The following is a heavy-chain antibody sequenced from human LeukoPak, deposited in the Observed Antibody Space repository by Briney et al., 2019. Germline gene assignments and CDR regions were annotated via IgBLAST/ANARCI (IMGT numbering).Heavy chain of an antibody. CDR3: ARKSAGTYYYYGMDV. V-gene: IGHV4-31*03. D-gene: IGHD6-13*01. Sequence: SETLSLTCTVSGGSISSGGYYWSRIRQHPGKGLEWIGYIYYSGSTYYNPSLKSRVAISVDTSKNQFSLKLSSVTAADTAVYYCARKSAGTYYYYGMDVWGQGTTVTVSS. J-gene: IGHJ6*02. CDR2: IYYSGST. CDR1: GGSISSGGYY.